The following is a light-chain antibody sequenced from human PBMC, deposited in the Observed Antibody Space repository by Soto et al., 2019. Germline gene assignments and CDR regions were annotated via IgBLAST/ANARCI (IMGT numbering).Light chain of an antibody. CDR2: KAT. V-gene: IGKV1-5*03. CDR1: QRIDTW. Sequence: DIQMTQSPSILSASVGDRVTITCRASQRIDTWLAWYQQKPGTAPKLLIYKATTLQSGVPSRFSGSGSGTEFTLATSSLEPDDFATYYCQQYETFSPWTFGQGTKVEVK. CDR3: QQYETFSPWT. J-gene: IGKJ1*01.